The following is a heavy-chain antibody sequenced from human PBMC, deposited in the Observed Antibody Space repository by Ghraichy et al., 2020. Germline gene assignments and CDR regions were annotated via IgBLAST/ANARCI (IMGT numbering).Heavy chain of an antibody. J-gene: IGHJ2*01. CDR3: AREIFSFDDTNGDENWYFDL. CDR1: GFTVSYKS. Sequence: GGSLRLSCEASGFTVSYKSMSWVRQAPGKRLEWVAVMYSGAATYYSDSVKGRFIISRDDSKNTLSLHMNDLRAEDTAVYYCAREIFSFDDTNGDENWYFDLWGRGTLVTVSS. D-gene: IGHD2-8*01. V-gene: IGHV3-53*01. CDR2: MYSGAAT.